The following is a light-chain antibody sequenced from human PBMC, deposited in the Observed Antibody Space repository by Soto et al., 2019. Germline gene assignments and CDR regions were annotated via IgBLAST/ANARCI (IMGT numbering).Light chain of an antibody. V-gene: IGLV1-40*01. J-gene: IGLJ1*01. CDR3: QSYDSSLSGYV. CDR1: SSNIGAGYD. Sequence: QSVLTQSPSVSGAPGQRLTISCTGSSSNIGAGYDVHWYQQLPGTAPKVLIYGNNNRPSGVPDRFSVSKSGTSASLAITGLQAEDEAEYYCQSYDSSLSGYVFGTGTKVTVL. CDR2: GNN.